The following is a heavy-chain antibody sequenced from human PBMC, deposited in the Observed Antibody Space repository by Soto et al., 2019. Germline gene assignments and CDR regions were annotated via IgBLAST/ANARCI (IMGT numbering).Heavy chain of an antibody. CDR2: IIPIFGTA. V-gene: IGHV1-69*06. J-gene: IGHJ4*02. Sequence: SVKVSCKASGGTFSSYAISWVRQAPGQGLEWMGGIIPIFGTANYAQKFQGRVTITADKSTSTAYMELSSLRSEDTAVYYCARENEGYYDSSGYPRGAFDYWGQGTLVTVS. CDR3: ARENEGYYDSSGYPRGAFDY. D-gene: IGHD3-22*01. CDR1: GGTFSSYA.